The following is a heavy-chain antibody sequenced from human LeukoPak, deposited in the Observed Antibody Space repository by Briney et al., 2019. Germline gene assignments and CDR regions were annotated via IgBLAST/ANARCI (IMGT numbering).Heavy chain of an antibody. CDR1: GGSISSYY. CDR3: ARQGQWLVPFDY. J-gene: IGHJ4*02. CDR2: IYYSGST. V-gene: IGHV4-59*08. Sequence: SETLSLTCTVSGGSISSYYWSWIRQPPGKGLEWIGYIYYSGSTNYNPSLKSRVTISVDTSKSQFSLKLSSVTAADTAVYYCARQGQWLVPFDYWGQGTLVTVSS. D-gene: IGHD6-19*01.